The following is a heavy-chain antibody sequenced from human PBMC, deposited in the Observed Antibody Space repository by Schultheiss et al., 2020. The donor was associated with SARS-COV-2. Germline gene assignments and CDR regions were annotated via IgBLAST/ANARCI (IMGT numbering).Heavy chain of an antibody. Sequence: GESLKISCAASGFTFSSYGMHWVRQAPGKGLEWVSAISGSGGSTYYADSVKGRFTISRDNAKNSLYLQMNSLRAEDTAVYYCARDPPRYDFWSGHYYYYMDVWGKGTTVTVSS. CDR1: GFTFSSYG. CDR2: ISGSGGST. CDR3: ARDPPRYDFWSGHYYYYMDV. V-gene: IGHV3-21*01. D-gene: IGHD3-3*01. J-gene: IGHJ6*03.